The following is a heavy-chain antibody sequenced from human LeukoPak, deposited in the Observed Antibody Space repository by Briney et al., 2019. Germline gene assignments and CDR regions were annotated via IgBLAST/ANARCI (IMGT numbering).Heavy chain of an antibody. J-gene: IGHJ6*02. Sequence: GGSLRLSCAASGFTFSSYGMHWVRQAPGKGLEWVAAISYDGSNKYYADSVKGRFTISRDNSKNTLYLQMNSLRAEDTAVYYCAKGKVAYGDYSNYGMDVWGQGTTVTVSS. V-gene: IGHV3-30*18. CDR3: AKGKVAYGDYSNYGMDV. CDR2: ISYDGSNK. CDR1: GFTFSSYG. D-gene: IGHD4-17*01.